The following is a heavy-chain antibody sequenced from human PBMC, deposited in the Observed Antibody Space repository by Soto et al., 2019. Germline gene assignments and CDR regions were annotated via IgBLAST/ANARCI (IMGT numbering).Heavy chain of an antibody. V-gene: IGHV1-46*01. CDR1: GYTFTIYS. CDR3: APKTGLVDFYI. Sequence: GASVKVSCKASGYTFTIYSIHWVRQAPGLGLEWMGLINPTGGGTNYTQKFQGRVTMTSDTSTSTVYMELSSLRFEDTAVYYCAPKTGLVDFYIWGQGTVVTVS. CDR2: INPTGGGT. D-gene: IGHD1-1*01. J-gene: IGHJ3*02.